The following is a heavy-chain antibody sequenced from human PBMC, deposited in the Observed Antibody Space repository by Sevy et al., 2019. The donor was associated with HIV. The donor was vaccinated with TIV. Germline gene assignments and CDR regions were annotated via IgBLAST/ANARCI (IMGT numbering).Heavy chain of an antibody. J-gene: IGHJ6*02. CDR3: ARDCSGGSCLYYYYGMDV. CDR2: IYTSGST. CDR1: GGSISSYY. D-gene: IGHD2-15*01. V-gene: IGHV4-4*07. Sequence: SETLSLTCTVSGGSISSYYWSWIRQPAGKGLEWIGRIYTSGSTNYNPSLKSRVTMSVDTSKNQFSLKLSSVTAADTAVYYRARDCSGGSCLYYYYGMDVWGQGTTVTVSS.